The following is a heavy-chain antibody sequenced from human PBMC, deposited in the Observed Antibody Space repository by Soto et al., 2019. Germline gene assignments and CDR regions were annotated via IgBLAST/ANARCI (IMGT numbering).Heavy chain of an antibody. CDR1: GGSIRTGGYY. V-gene: IGHV4-31*03. J-gene: IGHJ5*02. CDR3: AKDPSPQPTSVVTPGWFDP. CDR2: IYYTGKT. D-gene: IGHD2-21*02. Sequence: PSETLSLTCTVSGGSIRTGGYYWSWIRQPPGKGLEWLGYIYYTGKTYYNPSLKNRLTISVDMSKSQFSLKLTSLTAADTAVYYCAKDPSPQPTSVVTPGWFDPWGQGILVTVSS.